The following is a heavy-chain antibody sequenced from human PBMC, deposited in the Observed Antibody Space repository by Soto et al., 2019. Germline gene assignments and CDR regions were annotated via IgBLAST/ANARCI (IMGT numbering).Heavy chain of an antibody. CDR1: GFTFSNAW. D-gene: IGHD3-3*01. CDR2: IKSKTDGGTT. J-gene: IGHJ6*02. CDR3: TTLSITIFGVVLMDV. Sequence: EVQLVESGGGLVQPGGSLRLSCAASGFTFSNAWMNWVRQAPGKGLEWVGRIKSKTDGGTTDYAAPVKGRFTISRDDSKNTLYLQMNSLKTEDTAVYYCTTLSITIFGVVLMDVWGQGTTVTVSS. V-gene: IGHV3-15*07.